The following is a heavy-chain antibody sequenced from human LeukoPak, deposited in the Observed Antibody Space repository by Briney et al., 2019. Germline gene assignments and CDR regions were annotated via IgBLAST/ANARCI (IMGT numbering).Heavy chain of an antibody. Sequence: QPGRSLRLSCAASGFTFDDYAMHWVRQAPGKGLEWVSGISWNSGSIGYADSVKGRFTISRDNAKNSLYLQMNGLRAEDTALYYCAKGARFLEWLLKGYFDYWGQGTLVAVSS. J-gene: IGHJ4*02. V-gene: IGHV3-9*01. D-gene: IGHD3-3*01. CDR2: ISWNSGSI. CDR3: AKGARFLEWLLKGYFDY. CDR1: GFTFDDYA.